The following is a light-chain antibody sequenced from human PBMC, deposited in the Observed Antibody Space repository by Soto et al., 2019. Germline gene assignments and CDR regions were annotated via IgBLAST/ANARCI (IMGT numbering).Light chain of an antibody. Sequence: DIPMTQSPSTLSASVGDRVTITCRASQSILSWLAWYQHKPGKAPKLLIYDASSLESGVPSRFSGSRSGTEFTLTISSLHPDDIATEYCQHYDTYWTFGQGTKVEI. CDR3: QHYDTYWT. J-gene: IGKJ1*01. CDR1: QSILSW. CDR2: DAS. V-gene: IGKV1-5*01.